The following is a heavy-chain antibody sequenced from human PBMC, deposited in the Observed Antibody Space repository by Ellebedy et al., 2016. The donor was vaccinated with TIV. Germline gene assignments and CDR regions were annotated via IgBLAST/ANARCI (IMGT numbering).Heavy chain of an antibody. D-gene: IGHD1-26*01. CDR1: GYTFTTYY. V-gene: IGHV1-46*01. J-gene: IGHJ6*02. Sequence: ASVKVSCKASGYTFTTYYIHWVRQAPGQGLEWVGTLNPSTGGTSYAQKFQGRVTLTRDTSTSTAYMELSSLRSEDTAVYYCATRGHVGATYYYYYGMDVWGQGTTVTVSS. CDR2: LNPSTGGT. CDR3: ATRGHVGATYYYYYGMDV.